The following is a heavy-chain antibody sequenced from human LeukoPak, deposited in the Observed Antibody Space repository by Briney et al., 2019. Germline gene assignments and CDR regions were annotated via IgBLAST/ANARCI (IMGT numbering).Heavy chain of an antibody. CDR2: ITSTSSYI. D-gene: IGHD1-26*01. V-gene: IGHV3-21*06. J-gene: IGHJ4*02. Sequence: GGSLRLSCAASGFSFSDYDMNWVRQAPGKGLEWVSFITSTSSYIYYADSVKGRFTISRDNAKNSLYLQMNGLRAEDTAVYYCARPGSIGEDYWGQGTLVTVSS. CDR3: ARPGSIGEDY. CDR1: GFSFSDYD.